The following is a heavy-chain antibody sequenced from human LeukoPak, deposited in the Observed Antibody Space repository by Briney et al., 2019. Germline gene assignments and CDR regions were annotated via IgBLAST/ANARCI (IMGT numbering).Heavy chain of an antibody. V-gene: IGHV4-59*01. CDR2: IYYSGST. Sequence: PSETLSLTCTVSGGSISSYYWSWIRQPPGKGLEWIGYIYYSGSTNYNPSLKSRVTISVDTSKNQFSLKLSSVTAADTAVYYCARERPTYYFDYWGQGTLVTVSS. CDR3: ARERPTYYFDY. CDR1: GGSISSYY. D-gene: IGHD3-16*01. J-gene: IGHJ4*02.